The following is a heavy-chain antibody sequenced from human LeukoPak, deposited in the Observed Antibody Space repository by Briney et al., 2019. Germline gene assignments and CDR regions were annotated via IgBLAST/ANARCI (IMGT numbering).Heavy chain of an antibody. D-gene: IGHD3-22*01. CDR1: GVTFXSYA. J-gene: IGHJ4*02. V-gene: IGHV3-23*01. CDR2: ISGSGGST. CDR3: AKIGASYYYDSSGLRGPFDY. Sequence: SXRXSCXAXGVTFXSYAMSWVRQAPGKGLEWVSAISGSGGSTYYADSVKGRFTISRDNSKNTLYLQMNSLRAEDTAVYYCAKIGASYYYDSSGLRGPFDYWGQGTLVTVSS.